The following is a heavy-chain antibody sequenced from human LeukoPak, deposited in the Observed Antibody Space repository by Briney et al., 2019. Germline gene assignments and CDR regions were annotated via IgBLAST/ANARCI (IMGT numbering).Heavy chain of an antibody. CDR1: GYTFTTYY. J-gene: IGHJ4*02. CDR2: IDPSCGST. V-gene: IGHV1-46*01. CDR3: ARWVLAGGYFDY. D-gene: IGHD2-15*01. Sequence: GAPVNVSCKTSGYTFTTYYMHWVRQAPGPGVEWMGIIDPSCGSTNYAQKFQGRVTMTKDTSTSTIYMALSSLRSDDTAGYYCARWVLAGGYFDYWGEGSLV.